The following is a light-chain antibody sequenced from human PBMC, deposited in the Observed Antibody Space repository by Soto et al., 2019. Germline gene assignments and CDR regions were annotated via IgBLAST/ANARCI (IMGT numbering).Light chain of an antibody. CDR1: QSIGNY. CDR2: ATS. CDR3: QQLNSYPFT. J-gene: IGKJ3*01. Sequence: EVVLTQSPATLSLSPGEGATLSCRASQSIGNYLAWYQQKPGQAPRLLIYATSNRATGIPARFSGSGSGTDFTLTISSLQPEDFATYYCQQLNSYPFTFGPGTKVDIK. V-gene: IGKV3-11*01.